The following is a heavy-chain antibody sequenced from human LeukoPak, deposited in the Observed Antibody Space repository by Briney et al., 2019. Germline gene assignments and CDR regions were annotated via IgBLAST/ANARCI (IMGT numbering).Heavy chain of an antibody. Sequence: SETLSLTCTVSGGSISSYYWSWIRQPPGKGLEWIGYIYYSGSANYNPSLKSRVAISVDTSKNQFSLKLSSVTAADTAVYYCARAPYYGDSSNWFDPWGQGTLVTVSS. D-gene: IGHD4-17*01. CDR3: ARAPYYGDSSNWFDP. CDR1: GGSISSYY. V-gene: IGHV4-59*01. CDR2: IYYSGSA. J-gene: IGHJ5*02.